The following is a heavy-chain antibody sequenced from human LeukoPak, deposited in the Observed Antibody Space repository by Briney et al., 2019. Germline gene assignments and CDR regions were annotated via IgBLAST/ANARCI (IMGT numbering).Heavy chain of an antibody. CDR3: TTIRPDY. CDR1: RFTFSSYW. J-gene: IGHJ4*02. Sequence: GGSLRLSCAASRFTFSSYWMHWVRQAPGKGLVWVSRIKYDDSDTHYADSVKGRFTISRDNAKNTLYLQMNSLSAEDTAVYYCTTIRPDYWGQGTLVTVSS. D-gene: IGHD5-12*01. V-gene: IGHV3-74*01. CDR2: IKYDDSDT.